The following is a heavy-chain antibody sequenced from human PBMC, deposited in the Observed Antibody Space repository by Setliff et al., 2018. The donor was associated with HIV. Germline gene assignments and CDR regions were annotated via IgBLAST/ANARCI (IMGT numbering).Heavy chain of an antibody. V-gene: IGHV1-46*01. Sequence: ASVKVSCKASGYTFITYYMHWVRQAPGQGLEWMGIINPSGGSANYAQKFQGRVTMTRDTSTSTVYMELSRLKSDDTAVFYCARGVKGIATTGKYYFDYWGQGTLVTVSS. CDR2: INPSGGSA. CDR3: ARGVKGIATTGKYYFDY. J-gene: IGHJ4*02. CDR1: GYTFITYY. D-gene: IGHD6-13*01.